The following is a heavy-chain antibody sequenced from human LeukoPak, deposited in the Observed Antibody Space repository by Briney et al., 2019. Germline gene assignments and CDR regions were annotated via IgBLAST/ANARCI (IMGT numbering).Heavy chain of an antibody. CDR3: ARGRDWNDS. V-gene: IGHV3-23*01. CDR1: GFTLSSYA. J-gene: IGHJ5*01. CDR2: ISGSGGST. Sequence: GGSLRLSCAASGFTLSSYAMSWVRQASGKGLEWVSAISGSGGSTYYADSVKGRFTISRDNSKNTLYLQMNSLRAEDTAVYYCARGRDWNDSLGPGTLVTVSS.